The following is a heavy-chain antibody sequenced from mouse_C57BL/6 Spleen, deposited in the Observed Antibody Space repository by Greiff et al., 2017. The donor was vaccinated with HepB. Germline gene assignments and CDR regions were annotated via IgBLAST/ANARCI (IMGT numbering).Heavy chain of an antibody. CDR1: GFTFSSYA. CDR2: ISDGGSYT. J-gene: IGHJ4*01. Sequence: EVKLVESGGGLVKPGGSLKLSCAASGFTFSSYAMSWVRQTPEKRLEWVATISDGGSYTYYPDNVKGRFTISRDNAKNNLYLQMSHLKSEDTAMYYCARDDYDPYYAMDYWGQGTSVTVSS. V-gene: IGHV5-4*01. CDR3: ARDDYDPYYAMDY. D-gene: IGHD2-4*01.